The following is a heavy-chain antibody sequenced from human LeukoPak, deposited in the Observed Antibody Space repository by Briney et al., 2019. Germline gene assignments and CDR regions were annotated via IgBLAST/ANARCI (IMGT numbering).Heavy chain of an antibody. J-gene: IGHJ6*03. Sequence: GGSLRLSCAHSGFTFSNAWMSWVRPAPGKGLEWVGRIKSKTDSGTTDYAARVKGSFTISRDDSKNTLYLQMNSLKPEDTAVYYCTTMYCGGDCQVPHYMDVWGKGNTVPVSS. CDR2: IKSKTDSGTT. CDR3: TTMYCGGDCQVPHYMDV. CDR1: GFTFSNAW. D-gene: IGHD2-21*01. V-gene: IGHV3-15*01.